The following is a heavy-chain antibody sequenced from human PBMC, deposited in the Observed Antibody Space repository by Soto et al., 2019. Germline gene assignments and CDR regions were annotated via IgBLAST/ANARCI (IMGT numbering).Heavy chain of an antibody. CDR2: IYHSGST. V-gene: IGHV4-4*02. J-gene: IGHJ6*03. Sequence: QVQLQESGPGLVKPSGTLSLTCAVSSGSISSSNWWSWVRQPPGKGLEWIGEIYHSGSTNYNPSLKSRVTISVDKSKKQFSLKLSSVAAADTAVYYCAREATVTTGPRYYMDVWGKGTTVTVSS. CDR1: SGSISSSNW. D-gene: IGHD4-4*01. CDR3: AREATVTTGPRYYMDV.